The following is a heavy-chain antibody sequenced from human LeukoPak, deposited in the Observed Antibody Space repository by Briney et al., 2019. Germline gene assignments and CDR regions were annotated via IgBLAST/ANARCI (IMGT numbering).Heavy chain of an antibody. Sequence: SETLSLTCAVYGGSFSGYYWSWIRQPPGKGLEWIGEINHSGSTNYNPSLKSRVTISVDTSKNQFSLKLSSVTAADTAVYYCARCEKYSGYDLCALYFGYWGPVALVTFSS. CDR2: INHSGST. D-gene: IGHD5-12*01. V-gene: IGHV4-34*01. CDR1: GGSFSGYY. J-gene: IGHJ4*03. CDR3: ARCEKYSGYDLCALYFGY.